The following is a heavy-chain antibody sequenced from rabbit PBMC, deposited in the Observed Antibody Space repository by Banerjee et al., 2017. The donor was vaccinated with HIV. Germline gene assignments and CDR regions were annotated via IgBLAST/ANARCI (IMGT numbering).Heavy chain of an antibody. J-gene: IGHJ4*01. Sequence: QSLEESGGDLVKPGASLTLTCTASGFTFSSYYMCWVRQAPGKGLEWIACIVTGSSVNTYYASWAKGRFTISKTSSTTVTLQMTSLTAADTATYFCGREDIDYGYGYFNLWGQGTLVTVS. V-gene: IGHV1S40*01. CDR3: GREDIDYGYGYFNL. CDR1: GFTFSSYY. D-gene: IGHD6-1*01. CDR2: IVTGSSVNT.